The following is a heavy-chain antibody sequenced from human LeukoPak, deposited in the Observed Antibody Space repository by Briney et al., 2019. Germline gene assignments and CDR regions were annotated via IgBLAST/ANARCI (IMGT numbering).Heavy chain of an antibody. V-gene: IGHV3-7*04. J-gene: IGHJ4*02. CDR3: ARVGYFAGYY. CDR2: IKHDGSEK. CDR1: GFIFSDYY. D-gene: IGHD3-9*01. Sequence: GGSLRLSCAASGFIFSDYYMSWIRQAPGKGLEWVANIKHDGSEKYYVDSVKGRFTISRDNAKNSLYLQMNSLRAEDTAVYYCARVGYFAGYYWGQGTLVTVSS.